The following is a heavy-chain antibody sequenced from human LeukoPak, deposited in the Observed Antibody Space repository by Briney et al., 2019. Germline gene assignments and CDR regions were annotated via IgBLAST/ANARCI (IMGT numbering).Heavy chain of an antibody. CDR2: ISSNTHYI. J-gene: IGHJ4*02. D-gene: IGHD6-19*01. CDR3: ARDSYSSGWYTDY. CDR1: GFTFTDYT. V-gene: IGHV3-21*01. Sequence: GGSLRLSCAASGFTFTDYTMNWVRQAPGKGLEWVSSISSNTHYIYYADSVKGRFTISRDNAKNSLFLQMNSLRAEDTAVYYCARDSYSSGWYTDYWGQGTLVTVSS.